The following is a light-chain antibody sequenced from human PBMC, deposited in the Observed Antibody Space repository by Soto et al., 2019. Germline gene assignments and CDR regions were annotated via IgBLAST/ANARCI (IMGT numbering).Light chain of an antibody. V-gene: IGLV2-14*03. CDR2: DVS. Sequence: QSALTQPASVSGSPGQSITISCSGTSSDVGAYNYVSWYQQNPGKAPKLMIFDVSNRPSGVSDRFSGSKSGNTASLTISGLQADDEADYYCSSYTTSANYVFGTGIKLTVL. CDR3: SSYTTSANYV. CDR1: SSDVGAYNY. J-gene: IGLJ1*01.